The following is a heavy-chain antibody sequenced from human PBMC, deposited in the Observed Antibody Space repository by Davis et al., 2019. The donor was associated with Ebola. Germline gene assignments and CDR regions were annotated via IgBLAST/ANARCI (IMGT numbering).Heavy chain of an antibody. CDR1: GYTFTSYD. CDR2: INPNSGGT. V-gene: IGHV1-18*01. J-gene: IGHJ5*02. D-gene: IGHD3-10*01. CDR3: ARDYGSGSSNWFDP. Sequence: ASVKVSCKASGYTFTSYDINWVRQAPGQGLEWMGWINPNSGGTNYAQKLQGRVTMTTDTSTSTAYMELRSLRSDDTAVYYCARDYGSGSSNWFDPWGQGTLVTVSS.